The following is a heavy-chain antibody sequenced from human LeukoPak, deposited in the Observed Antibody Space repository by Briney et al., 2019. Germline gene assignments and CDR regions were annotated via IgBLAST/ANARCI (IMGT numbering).Heavy chain of an antibody. Sequence: ASVKVSCKVSGYTLTELSMHWVRQAPGKGLEWMGGFDPEDGETIYAQKFQGRVTMTEDTSTDTTYMELSSLRSEDTAVYYCATYGSGSQAFDYWGQGTLVTVSS. CDR1: GYTLTELS. CDR3: ATYGSGSQAFDY. V-gene: IGHV1-24*01. D-gene: IGHD3-10*01. CDR2: FDPEDGET. J-gene: IGHJ4*02.